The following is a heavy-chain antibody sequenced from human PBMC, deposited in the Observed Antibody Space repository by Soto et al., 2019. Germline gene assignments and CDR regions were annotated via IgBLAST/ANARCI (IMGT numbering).Heavy chain of an antibody. Sequence: PGGSLRLSCAASGFTFSSYGMHWVRQAPGQGLEWVAVISYDGSNKYYADSVKGRFTISRDNSKNTLYLQMNSLRAEDTAVYYCAKDHEQLSYYYYYGMDVWGQGTTVTVSS. CDR2: ISYDGSNK. CDR3: AKDHEQLSYYYYYGMDV. CDR1: GFTFSSYG. J-gene: IGHJ6*02. D-gene: IGHD2-2*01. V-gene: IGHV3-30*18.